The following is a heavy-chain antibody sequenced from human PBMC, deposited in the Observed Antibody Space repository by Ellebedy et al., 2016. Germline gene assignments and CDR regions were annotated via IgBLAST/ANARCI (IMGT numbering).Heavy chain of an antibody. J-gene: IGHJ5*02. D-gene: IGHD1-26*01. CDR3: ARDVGGMGGWFDP. CDR1: GGSISSYY. CDR2: IYYSGST. Sequence: SETLSLXCTVSGGSISSYYWSWIRQPPGKGLEWIGYIYYSGSTNYNPSLKSRVTISVDTSKNQFSLKLSSVTAADTAVYYCARDVGGMGGWFDPWGQGTLVTVSS. V-gene: IGHV4-59*01.